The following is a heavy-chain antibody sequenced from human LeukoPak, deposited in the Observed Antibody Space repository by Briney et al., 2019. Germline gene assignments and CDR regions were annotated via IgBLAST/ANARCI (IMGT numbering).Heavy chain of an antibody. CDR2: INPNSGGT. CDR1: GYTFTGYY. CDR3: ARGDSSGWYVSFDY. V-gene: IGHV1-2*02. D-gene: IGHD6-19*01. Sequence: ASAKVSCKASGYTFTGYYMHWVRQAPGQGLEWMGWINPNSGGTNYAQKFQGRVTMTRDTSISTAYMELSRLRSDDTAVYYCARGDSSGWYVSFDYWGQGTLVTVSS. J-gene: IGHJ4*02.